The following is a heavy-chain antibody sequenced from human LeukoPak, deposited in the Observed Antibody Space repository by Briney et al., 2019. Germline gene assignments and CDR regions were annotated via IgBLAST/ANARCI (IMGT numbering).Heavy chain of an antibody. D-gene: IGHD2-2*01. CDR2: ISGSGGST. J-gene: IGHJ4*02. CDR1: GFTFSSYA. CDR3: AKDLGCRITSCYGGPLDY. Sequence: GGSLRLSCAASGFTFSSYAMSWVRQAPGEGLEWVSAISGSGGSTYYADSVKGRFTISRDNSKNTLYLQMNSLRAEDTAVYYCAKDLGCRITSCYGGPLDYWGQGTLVTVSS. V-gene: IGHV3-23*01.